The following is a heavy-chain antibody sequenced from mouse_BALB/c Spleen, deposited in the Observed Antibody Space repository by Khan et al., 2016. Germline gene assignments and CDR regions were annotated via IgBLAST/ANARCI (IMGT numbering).Heavy chain of an antibody. J-gene: IGHJ2*01. CDR2: ISYDGSN. V-gene: IGHV3-6*02. CDR1: GYSITSGYY. Sequence: EVQLQESGPGLVKPSQSLSLTCSVTGYSITSGYYWNWIRQFPGNKLEWLGYISYDGSNKYNPSLKNRISITRDPSKNQFFLKLNSVTTEDTATYYCAGDSYYFDYWGQGTTLTVSS. CDR3: AGDSYYFDY.